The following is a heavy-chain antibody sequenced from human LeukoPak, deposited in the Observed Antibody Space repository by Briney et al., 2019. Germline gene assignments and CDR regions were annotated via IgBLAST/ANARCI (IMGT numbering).Heavy chain of an antibody. V-gene: IGHV3-11*04. J-gene: IGHJ4*02. CDR1: GFTFSDHY. CDR3: ARDGSVYGDDY. Sequence: GGSLRLSCAASGFTFSDHYMDWVRQAPGKGLEWVSYISSSGSTIYYADSVKGRFTISRDNAKNSLYLQMNSLRAEDTAVYYCARDGSVYGDDYWGQGTLVTVSS. CDR2: ISSSGSTI. D-gene: IGHD4-17*01.